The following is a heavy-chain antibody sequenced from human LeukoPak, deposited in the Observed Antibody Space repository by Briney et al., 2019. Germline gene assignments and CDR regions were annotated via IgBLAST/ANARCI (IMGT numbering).Heavy chain of an antibody. CDR1: GFTFSNYA. V-gene: IGHV3-23*01. CDR3: ARARSGDFDY. J-gene: IGHJ4*02. Sequence: GGSLRLSCAASGFTFSNYAMTWVRQAPGKGLEWVSVISGVGSNTDYADSVKGRFTISRDNSKNTLYLQMNSLRAEDTAVYYCARARSGDFDYWGQGTLVTVSS. CDR2: ISGVGSNT.